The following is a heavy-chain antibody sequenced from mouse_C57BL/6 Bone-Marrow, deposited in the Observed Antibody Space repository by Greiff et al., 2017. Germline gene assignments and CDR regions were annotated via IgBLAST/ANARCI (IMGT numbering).Heavy chain of an antibody. CDR1: GFNIKDDY. D-gene: IGHD1-1*01. Sequence: EVQLVESGAELVRPGASVKLSCTASGFNIKDDYMHWVKQRPEQGLEWIGWIDPENGDTEYASKFQGKATITADTSSNTAYLQLSSLTSEDTAVYYCTIYGSSPFAYWGQGTLVTVSA. CDR3: TIYGSSPFAY. CDR2: IDPENGDT. V-gene: IGHV14-4*01. J-gene: IGHJ3*01.